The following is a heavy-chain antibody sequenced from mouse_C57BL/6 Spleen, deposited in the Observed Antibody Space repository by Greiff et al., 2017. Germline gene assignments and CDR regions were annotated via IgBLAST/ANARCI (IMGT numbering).Heavy chain of an antibody. Sequence: QVQLQQPGAELVRPGSSVKLSCKASGYTFTSYWMHWVKQRPIQGLEWIGNIDPSDSETHYNQKFKDKATLTVDKSSSTAYMQLSSLTSEDSAVYYCAIENYYGSSYYFDYWGQGTTLTVSS. V-gene: IGHV1-52*01. D-gene: IGHD1-1*01. J-gene: IGHJ2*01. CDR3: AIENYYGSSYYFDY. CDR2: IDPSDSET. CDR1: GYTFTSYW.